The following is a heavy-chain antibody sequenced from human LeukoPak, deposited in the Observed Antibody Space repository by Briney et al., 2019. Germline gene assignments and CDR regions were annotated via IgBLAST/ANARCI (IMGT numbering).Heavy chain of an antibody. CDR3: ARGSASSAAIPFDF. Sequence: PSETLSLTCTVSGGSISSYFWSWIRQPAGKGLEWIGRIYSSGNTNYNPSLKSRVTMSVDTSKNQFSLKLSSVTAADTAVYHCARGSASSAAIPFDFWGQGTMVTVSS. D-gene: IGHD2-2*02. V-gene: IGHV4-4*07. CDR1: GGSISSYF. CDR2: IYSSGNT. J-gene: IGHJ3*01.